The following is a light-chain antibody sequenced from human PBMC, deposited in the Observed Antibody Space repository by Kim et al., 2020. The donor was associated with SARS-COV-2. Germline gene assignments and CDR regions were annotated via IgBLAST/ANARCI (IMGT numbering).Light chain of an antibody. Sequence: SPGQRATLSCMTSQSVSSNYFAWYQQKPGQAPRLLIYGASSRATGIPDRFSGSRSGTDFTLTISRLEPEDSAVYYCQQYDNSRRYTFGQGTKLEI. J-gene: IGKJ2*01. CDR3: QQYDNSRRYT. CDR2: GAS. V-gene: IGKV3-20*01. CDR1: QSVSSNY.